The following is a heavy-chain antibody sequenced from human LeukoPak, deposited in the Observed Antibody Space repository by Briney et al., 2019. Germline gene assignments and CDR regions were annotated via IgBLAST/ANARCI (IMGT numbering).Heavy chain of an antibody. J-gene: IGHJ5*01. CDR2: INPNNGGT. Sequence: ASVKVSCKASGYTFTGHYMHWVRQAPGQGLEWMGWINPNNGGTNYAQKFRGRVTLTRDTSISTAYMELSGLRSDDTAVYYCARDWTDLSTMLRGVLYNRFDSWGQGTLVAVSS. CDR3: ARDWTDLSTMLRGVLYNRFDS. D-gene: IGHD3-10*01. CDR1: GYTFTGHY. V-gene: IGHV1-2*02.